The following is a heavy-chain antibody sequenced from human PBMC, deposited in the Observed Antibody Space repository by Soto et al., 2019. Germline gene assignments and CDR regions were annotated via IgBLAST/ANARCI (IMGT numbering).Heavy chain of an antibody. J-gene: IGHJ6*02. CDR2: ISDDGSNK. CDR3: TKRGNVLRFLEWSSGMEV. D-gene: IGHD3-3*01. Sequence: PGGSLRLSXVASGFTFSNYGMHWVRQAPAKGLEWVAFISDDGSNKYYADSMRGRFTMSRDNSKRTLYLQMSSLRVEDTAVYYCTKRGNVLRFLEWSSGMEVWGQGTTVTVSS. V-gene: IGHV3-30*18. CDR1: GFTFSNYG.